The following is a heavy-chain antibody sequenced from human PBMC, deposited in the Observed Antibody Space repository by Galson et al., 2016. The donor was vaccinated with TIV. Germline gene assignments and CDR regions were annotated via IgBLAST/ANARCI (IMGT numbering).Heavy chain of an antibody. Sequence: LSLTCTVSGDSINSGNYYWAWFRQPPGKRLEWIGSVYYVGSTYYNPSLKSRVTIFVDTAKTHFSLKVNSVTAADTALYYCARHTSDWDKPVDYWGQGILVTFSS. CDR1: GDSINSGNYY. CDR2: VYYVGST. V-gene: IGHV4-39*01. J-gene: IGHJ4*02. D-gene: IGHD1/OR15-1a*01. CDR3: ARHTSDWDKPVDY.